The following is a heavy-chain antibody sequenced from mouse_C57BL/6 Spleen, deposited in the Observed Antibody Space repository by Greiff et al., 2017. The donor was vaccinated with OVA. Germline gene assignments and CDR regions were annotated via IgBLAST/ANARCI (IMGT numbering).Heavy chain of an antibody. Sequence: QVQLKQSGAELARPVASVKMSCKASGYTFTSYTMHWVKQRPGQGLEWIGYINPSSGYTKYNQKFKDKATLTADKSSSTAYMQLSSLTSEDSAVYYCARGNEGFAYWGQGTLVTVSA. J-gene: IGHJ3*01. CDR2: INPSSGYT. CDR3: ARGNEGFAY. V-gene: IGHV1-4*01. CDR1: GYTFTSYT.